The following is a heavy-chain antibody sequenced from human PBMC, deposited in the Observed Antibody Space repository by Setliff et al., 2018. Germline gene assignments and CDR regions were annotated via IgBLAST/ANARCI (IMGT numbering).Heavy chain of an antibody. CDR2: INPNNGKT. Sequence: ASVKVSCKASGYTFTSYGISWVRQAPGQGLEWMGWINPNNGKTNYAQKIQGRVTMTTDTSTSTAYMDLRSLRPDDTATYYCARDGVAGLPVDWGQGTLVTVSS. CDR3: ARDGVAGLPVD. CDR1: GYTFTSYG. J-gene: IGHJ4*02. D-gene: IGHD6-19*01. V-gene: IGHV1-18*01.